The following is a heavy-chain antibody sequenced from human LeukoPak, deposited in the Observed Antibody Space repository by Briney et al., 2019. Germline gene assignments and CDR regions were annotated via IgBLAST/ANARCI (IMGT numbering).Heavy chain of an antibody. CDR2: ISYDGSNK. CDR3: ARDYEGGYYFDY. CDR1: GFTFSNYG. Sequence: PGGSLRLSCAASGFTFSNYGLHWVRRAPGKGLEWVAVISYDGSNKYYADSVKGRFTISRDNSKNTLYLQMNSLRAEDTAVYYCARDYEGGYYFDYWGQGTLVTVSS. V-gene: IGHV3-30*04. J-gene: IGHJ4*02. D-gene: IGHD5-12*01.